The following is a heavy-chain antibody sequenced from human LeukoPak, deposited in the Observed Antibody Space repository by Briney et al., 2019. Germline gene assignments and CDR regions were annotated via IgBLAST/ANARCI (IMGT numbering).Heavy chain of an antibody. Sequence: PRGSLRLSCAASGFTFSSYWMSWVRQAPGKGLEWVANIKPDGREKYSVDSVKGRFTISRDNAKNSLYLQMNSLRAEDTAVDYCAREYYDFWSGYFGGPWFDPWGQGTLVTVSS. D-gene: IGHD3-3*01. J-gene: IGHJ5*02. V-gene: IGHV3-7*05. CDR2: IKPDGREK. CDR1: GFTFSSYW. CDR3: AREYYDFWSGYFGGPWFDP.